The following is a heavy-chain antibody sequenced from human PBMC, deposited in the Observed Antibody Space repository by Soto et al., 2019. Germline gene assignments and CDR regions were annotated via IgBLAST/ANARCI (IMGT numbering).Heavy chain of an antibody. Sequence: TSETLSLTCAVSVVSISSYYWSCIRHAPGKGLEWIGYIYYSGDTNYNPSLKSRVTISIDTSKKQVSLRLSSVTAADTAVYYCARDRPLLMVRGEYNYYGMDVWGQGTTVTVSS. CDR3: ARDRPLLMVRGEYNYYGMDV. CDR2: IYYSGDT. D-gene: IGHD3-10*01. V-gene: IGHV4-59*01. CDR1: VVSISSYY. J-gene: IGHJ6*02.